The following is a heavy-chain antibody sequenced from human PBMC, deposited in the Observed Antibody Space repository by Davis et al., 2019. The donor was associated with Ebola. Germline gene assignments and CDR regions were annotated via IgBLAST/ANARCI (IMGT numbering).Heavy chain of an antibody. V-gene: IGHV3-30*03. J-gene: IGHJ4*02. CDR3: ARDRWSGHWDY. CDR1: GFTFSSYS. CDR2: ISYDGSNK. Sequence: PGGSLRLSCAASGFTFSSYSMNWVRQAPGKGLEWVAVISYDGSNKYYADSVKGRFTISRDNSKNTLYLQMNSLRAEDTAVYYCARDRWSGHWDYWGQGTLVTVSS. D-gene: IGHD3-3*01.